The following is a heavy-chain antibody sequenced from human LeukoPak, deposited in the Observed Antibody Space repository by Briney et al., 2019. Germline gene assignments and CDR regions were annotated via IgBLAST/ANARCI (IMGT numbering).Heavy chain of an antibody. D-gene: IGHD4-17*01. CDR3: ATDYGVVTLFFY. CDR2: IYYSGST. J-gene: IGHJ4*02. CDR1: GGSISSSSYY. Sequence: SETLSLTCTVSGGSISSSSYYWGWIRQPPGKGLEWIGSIYYSGSTYYNPSLKSRVTISVGTSKNQFSLKLSSVTAADTAVYYRATDYGVVTLFFYWGQGTLVTVSS. V-gene: IGHV4-39*01.